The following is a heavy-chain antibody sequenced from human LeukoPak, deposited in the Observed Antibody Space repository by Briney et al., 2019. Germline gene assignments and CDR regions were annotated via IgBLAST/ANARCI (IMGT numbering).Heavy chain of an antibody. V-gene: IGHV4-59*12. D-gene: IGHD6-6*01. J-gene: IGHJ4*02. CDR1: GASISHFY. Sequence: SETLSLTCTVSGASISHFYWSWIRQPPGKGLEWIGYIYYSGSTNYNPSLKSRVTISVDTSKNQFSLKLSSVTAADTAVYYCASFSSSWYYFDYWGQGTLVTVSS. CDR2: IYYSGST. CDR3: ASFSSSWYYFDY.